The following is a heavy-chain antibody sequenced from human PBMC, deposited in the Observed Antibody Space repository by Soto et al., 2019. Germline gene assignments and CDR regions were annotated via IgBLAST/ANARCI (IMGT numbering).Heavy chain of an antibody. CDR1: GFTFSSYA. Sequence: EVQLLESGGGLVQPGGSLRLSCAASGFTFSSYAMSWVRQAPGKGLEWVSAISGSGGSTYYADSVKGRFTISRDNSNNTLYLQMNSLTAEDTAVYYCATSYWVSNAFDIWGQGTMVTVSS. D-gene: IGHD2-8*02. CDR2: ISGSGGST. CDR3: ATSYWVSNAFDI. V-gene: IGHV3-23*01. J-gene: IGHJ3*02.